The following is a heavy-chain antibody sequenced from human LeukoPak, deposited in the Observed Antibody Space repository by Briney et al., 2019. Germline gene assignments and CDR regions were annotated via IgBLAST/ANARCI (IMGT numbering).Heavy chain of an antibody. CDR1: GGTFISYA. D-gene: IGHD6-19*01. V-gene: IGHV1-8*03. Sequence: ASVKVSCKASGGTFISYAISWVRQAPGQGLEWMGWMNPNSGNTGYAQKFQGRVTITRNTSISTAYMELSSLRSEDTAVYYCAREGYSSGWYPVYWGQGTLVTVSS. J-gene: IGHJ4*02. CDR2: MNPNSGNT. CDR3: AREGYSSGWYPVY.